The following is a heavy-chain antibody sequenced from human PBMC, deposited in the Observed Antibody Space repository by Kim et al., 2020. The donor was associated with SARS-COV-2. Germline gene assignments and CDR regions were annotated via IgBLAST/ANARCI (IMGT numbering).Heavy chain of an antibody. Sequence: YELDTVKGLCTISRDNAKNSLYLQMNSQRAEDTAVDYCARAAEAGAWIDYWGQGPLVTVSS. D-gene: IGHD6-19*01. V-gene: IGHV3-7*01. J-gene: IGHJ4*02. CDR3: ARAAEAGAWIDY.